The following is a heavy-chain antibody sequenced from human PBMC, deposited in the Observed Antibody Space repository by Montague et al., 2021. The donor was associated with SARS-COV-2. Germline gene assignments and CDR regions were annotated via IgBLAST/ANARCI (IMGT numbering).Heavy chain of an antibody. V-gene: IGHV4-59*01. CDR2: IYYSGST. CDR3: ARIFRSCSNGVCRTYYYYAQDG. CDR1: GGSISGYY. J-gene: IGHJ6*01. Sequence: SETLSLTCTVSGGSISGYYWSWIRQPPGKGLEWIGYIYYSGSTKXNPFLESRVTVSVDRSKNQFSLKLSSVTPADTAVYYCARIFRSCSNGVCRTYYYYAQDGGGGRTAVAVSA. D-gene: IGHD2-8*01.